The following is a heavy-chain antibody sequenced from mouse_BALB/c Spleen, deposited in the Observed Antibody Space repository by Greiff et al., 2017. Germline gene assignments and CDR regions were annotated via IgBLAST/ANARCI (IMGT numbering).Heavy chain of an antibody. CDR2: ISSGSSTI. Sequence: EVKLMESGGGLVQPGGSRKLSCAASGFTFSSFGMHWVRQAPEKGLEWVAYISSGSSTIYYADTVKGRFTISRDNPKNTLFLQMTSLRSEDTAMYYCARSGLLRFDYWGQGTTLTVSS. CDR1: GFTFSSFG. V-gene: IGHV5-17*02. CDR3: ARSGLLRFDY. J-gene: IGHJ2*01. D-gene: IGHD1-1*01.